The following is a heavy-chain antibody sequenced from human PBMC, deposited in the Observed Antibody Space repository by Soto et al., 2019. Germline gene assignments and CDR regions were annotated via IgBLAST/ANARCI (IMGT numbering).Heavy chain of an antibody. V-gene: IGHV3-53*03. CDR1: GFTVSNNY. CDR3: AKEGGSGGYIDY. CDR2: IYSGGTT. Sequence: GGSLRLSCAASGFTVSNNYMIWFRLPPGKGLEWVSLIYSGGTTYYADSVKGRFTISRDNSKNTLYLQMNSLRGEDTAIYYCAKEGGSGGYIDYWGQGALVTVST. J-gene: IGHJ4*02. D-gene: IGHD3-10*01.